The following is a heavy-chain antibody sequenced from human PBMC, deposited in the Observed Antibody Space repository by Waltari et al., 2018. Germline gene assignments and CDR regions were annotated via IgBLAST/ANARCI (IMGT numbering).Heavy chain of an antibody. D-gene: IGHD1-26*01. CDR2: IYSTGST. J-gene: IGHJ3*02. CDR1: GVSFNDEDTY. CDR3: ARGGSSYYDAYGT. Sequence: QLQLQESGPGLVKPSETLSLTCTVSGVSFNDEDTYWGWIRQPPGGGLEWLGSIYSTGSTYYKTSLKSRVTISIDTPNNQFSLKLTSVTAADTAVYFCARGGSSYYDAYGTWGQGTMVIVSS. V-gene: IGHV4-39*07.